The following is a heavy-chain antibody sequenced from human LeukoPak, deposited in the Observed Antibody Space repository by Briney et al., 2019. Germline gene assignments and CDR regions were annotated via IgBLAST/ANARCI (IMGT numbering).Heavy chain of an antibody. D-gene: IGHD5-12*01. Sequence: PGGSLRLSCAASGFTFSSYAMSWVRQAPGKGLEWVSYICGRGSTKYYADSVKGRFTISRDNAKNSLSLQMNSLRAEDTGVYFCARDMSGYNTFDYWGQGTLVTVSS. V-gene: IGHV3-48*03. J-gene: IGHJ4*02. CDR2: ICGRGSTK. CDR3: ARDMSGYNTFDY. CDR1: GFTFSSYA.